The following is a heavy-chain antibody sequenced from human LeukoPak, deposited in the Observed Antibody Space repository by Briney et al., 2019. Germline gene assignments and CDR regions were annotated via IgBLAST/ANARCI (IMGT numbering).Heavy chain of an antibody. CDR2: ISDSGGST. V-gene: IGHV3-23*01. Sequence: GGSLRLSCAASEFTFSSYAMSWVRQAPGKGLEWVSAISDSGGSTYYADSVKGRFTISRDNSKSTVYLQMNSLRAEDTAVYYCAKDRRACSSSSCYYRFDYWGQGTLVTVSS. CDR1: EFTFSSYA. CDR3: AKDRRACSSSSCYYRFDY. D-gene: IGHD2-2*01. J-gene: IGHJ4*02.